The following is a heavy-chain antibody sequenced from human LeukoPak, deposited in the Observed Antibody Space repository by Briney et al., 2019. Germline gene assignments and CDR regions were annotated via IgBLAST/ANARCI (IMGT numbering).Heavy chain of an antibody. V-gene: IGHV3-21*01. CDR3: ASTSSIDYGDYVFGY. CDR1: GFTFSSYS. CDR2: ISSSSSYI. D-gene: IGHD4-17*01. J-gene: IGHJ4*02. Sequence: PGRSLRLSCAASGFTFSSYSMNWVRQAPGKGLEWVSSISSSSSYIYYADSVKGRFTISRDNAKNSLYLQMNSLRAEDTAVYYCASTSSIDYGDYVFGYWGQGTLVTVSS.